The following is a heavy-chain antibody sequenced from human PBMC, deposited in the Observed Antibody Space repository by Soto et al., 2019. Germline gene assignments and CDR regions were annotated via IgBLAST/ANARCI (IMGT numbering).Heavy chain of an antibody. Sequence: GGSLRLSCAASGFTFSSYSMNWVRQAPGKGLEWVSSISSSSSYIYYADSVKGRFTISRDNAKNSLYLQMNSLRAEDTAVYYCARFWSGYVDGIWYNWFDPWGQGTLVTVSS. CDR1: GFTFSSYS. CDR2: ISSSSSYI. J-gene: IGHJ5*02. D-gene: IGHD3-3*01. V-gene: IGHV3-21*01. CDR3: ARFWSGYVDGIWYNWFDP.